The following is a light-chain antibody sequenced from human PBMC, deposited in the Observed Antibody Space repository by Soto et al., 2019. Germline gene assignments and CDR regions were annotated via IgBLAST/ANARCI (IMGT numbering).Light chain of an antibody. J-gene: IGLJ1*01. CDR1: SRDVGSCNL. CDR3: CSFAGSSTYV. Sequence: QSVLTQPASVSGSPGQSITISCTGTSRDVGSCNLVAWYQQHPGNAPKLIIYEGTKRPTGVSYRFSGSKSGNTASLTIYGLQEEDEGDYHCCSFAGSSTYVFGTGTKVTVL. CDR2: EGT. V-gene: IGLV2-23*01.